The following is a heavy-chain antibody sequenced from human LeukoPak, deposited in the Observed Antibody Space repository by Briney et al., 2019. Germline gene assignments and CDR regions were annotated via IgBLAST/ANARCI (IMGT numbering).Heavy chain of an antibody. V-gene: IGHV4-4*07. CDR1: GGSINSYY. CDR3: ARGKVATSYFDY. Sequence: SETLSLTCTVSGGSINSYYWSWIRQPAGKELEWIGRVYSSGGANYNPSLESRVTMSVDTSKNQFSLKLTSVTAADTAMYFCARGKVATSYFDYWGQGTLVTVSS. CDR2: VYSSGGA. J-gene: IGHJ4*02. D-gene: IGHD5-12*01.